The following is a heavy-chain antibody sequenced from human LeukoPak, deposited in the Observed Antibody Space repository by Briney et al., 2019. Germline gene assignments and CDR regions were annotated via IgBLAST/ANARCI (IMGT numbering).Heavy chain of an antibody. Sequence: SVKVSYKASGGTFSNYAISWVRQAPGQGLEWMGRIIPFLDIADYAQKFQGRVTITADKSTTPAYMELSSLNSEDTAVFHCASAESCSSNSCTLDYWGQGSLVTVSS. J-gene: IGHJ4*02. D-gene: IGHD2-2*01. CDR1: GGTFSNYA. V-gene: IGHV1-69*04. CDR3: ASAESCSSNSCTLDY. CDR2: IIPFLDIA.